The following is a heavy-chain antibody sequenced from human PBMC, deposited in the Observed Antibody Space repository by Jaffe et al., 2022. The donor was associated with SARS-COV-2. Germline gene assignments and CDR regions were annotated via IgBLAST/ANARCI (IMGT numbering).Heavy chain of an antibody. Sequence: QVQLVQSGAEVKKPGASVKVSCKASGYTFTSYAMHWVRQAPGQRLEWMGWINAGNGNTKYSQKFQGRVTITRDTSASTAYMELSSLRSEDTAVYYCARGGTLYSSSWYKAFDIWGQGTMVTVSS. CDR3: ARGGTLYSSSWYKAFDI. CDR1: GYTFTSYA. V-gene: IGHV1-3*01. D-gene: IGHD6-13*01. J-gene: IGHJ3*02. CDR2: INAGNGNT.